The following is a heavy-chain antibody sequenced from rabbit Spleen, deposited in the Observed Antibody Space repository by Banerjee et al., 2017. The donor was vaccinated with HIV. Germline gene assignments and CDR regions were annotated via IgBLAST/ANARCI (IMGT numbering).Heavy chain of an antibody. CDR1: GIDLMSIA. V-gene: IGHV1S47*01. J-gene: IGHJ4*01. Sequence: QEQLEESGGRLVTPGGSLTLSCKASGIDLMSIAMSWVRQAPGKGLEWIGDIYPVFGITNYANWVKGRFTISSDNAQNTGDLQMNSLTPADTATYFCARNANGGWDLWGQGTLVTVS. CDR2: IYPVFGIT. D-gene: IGHD4-1*01. CDR3: ARNANGGWDL.